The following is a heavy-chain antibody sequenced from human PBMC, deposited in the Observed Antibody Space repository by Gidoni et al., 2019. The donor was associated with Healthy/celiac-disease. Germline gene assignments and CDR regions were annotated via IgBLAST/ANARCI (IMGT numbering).Heavy chain of an antibody. CDR3: ARLRAKVRGVIMGVMDY. V-gene: IGHV4-39*01. Sequence: QLQMLESGPGLVKPSETLSLTCIVLGGAISSSSSYWGCIGQPPGKGLEWIGSIDYSGGTYYNPSLKSRVTISVDTSKNLFSLKLSSVTAANTAVYYCARLRAKVRGVIMGVMDYWGQGTLGTVSS. CDR1: GGAISSSSSY. J-gene: IGHJ4*02. D-gene: IGHD3-10*01. CDR2: IDYSGGT.